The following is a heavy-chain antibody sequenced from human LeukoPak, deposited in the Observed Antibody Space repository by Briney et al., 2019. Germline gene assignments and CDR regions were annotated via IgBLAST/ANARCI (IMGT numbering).Heavy chain of an antibody. CDR1: GFTFDDYA. V-gene: IGHV3-9*01. Sequence: GGSLRLSCAASGFTFDDYAMHWVRQAPGKGLEWVSGISWYSGSIGYADSVKGRFTISRDNAKNSLYLQMNSLRAEDTALYYSAKDTNRMRATISGVYFDYWGQGTLVTVSS. CDR3: AKDTNRMRATISGVYFDY. J-gene: IGHJ4*02. CDR2: ISWYSGSI. D-gene: IGHD3-3*01.